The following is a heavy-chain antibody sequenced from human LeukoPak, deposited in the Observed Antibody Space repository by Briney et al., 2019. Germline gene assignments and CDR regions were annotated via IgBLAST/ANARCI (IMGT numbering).Heavy chain of an antibody. CDR3: ARGGYYYYYGMDV. CDR1: GGSIRRGGYY. J-gene: IGHJ6*02. CDR2: SYYSGST. V-gene: IGHV4-31*03. Sequence: SETLSLTGTVSGGSIRRGGYYWGGSRQHRGKGLECIGFSYYSGSTYYNPSLKSRVTISIDTSKNQFSLKLSSVTAADTAVYYCARGGYYYYYGMDVWGQGTTVTVSS.